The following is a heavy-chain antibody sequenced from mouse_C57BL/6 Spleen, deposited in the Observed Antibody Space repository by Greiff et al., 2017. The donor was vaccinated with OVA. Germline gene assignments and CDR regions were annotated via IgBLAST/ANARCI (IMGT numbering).Heavy chain of an antibody. J-gene: IGHJ3*01. CDR3: AGEYYGSSSFAY. CDR2: IYPGNSDT. D-gene: IGHD1-1*01. CDR1: GYTFTSYW. V-gene: IGHV1-5*01. Sequence: VQLQQSGTVLARPGASVKMSCKTSGYTFTSYWMHWVKQRPGQGLEWIGAIYPGNSDTSYNQKFKGKANLTAVTSASTAYMELSSLTNEDSAVYYCAGEYYGSSSFAYWGQGTLVTVSA.